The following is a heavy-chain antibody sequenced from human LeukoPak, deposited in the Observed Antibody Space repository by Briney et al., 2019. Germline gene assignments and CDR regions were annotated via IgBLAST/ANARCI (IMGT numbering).Heavy chain of an antibody. CDR2: INERGNES. V-gene: IGHV3-74*03. J-gene: IGHJ3*02. D-gene: IGHD1-26*01. CDR1: VFTFSVHW. CDR3: AKVMGAITTQGAFDI. Sequence: GGSLRLSCTPSVFTFSVHWIHGVRQPPGIGVLSVSRINERGNESMYAESVKGRFTISRDNGKNTVYIEMNSVRAEDTAVYYCAKVMGAITTQGAFDIWGEGTMVTVSS.